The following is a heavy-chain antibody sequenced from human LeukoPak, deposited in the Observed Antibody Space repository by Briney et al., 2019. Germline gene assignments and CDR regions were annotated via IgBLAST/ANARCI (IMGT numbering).Heavy chain of an antibody. CDR3: TRLTEPAITTPGLDF. CDR2: IRSKANSYAT. V-gene: IGHV3-73*01. Sequence: GGSLRLSCATSGFTFSDHYMDWVRQAAGKGLEWVGRIRSKANSYATAYAASMKGRFTISRDDSKNTAYLQMNSLKSEDTAMYYCTRLTEPAITTPGLDFWGQGTLVTVSS. J-gene: IGHJ4*02. CDR1: GFTFSDHY. D-gene: IGHD1-14*01.